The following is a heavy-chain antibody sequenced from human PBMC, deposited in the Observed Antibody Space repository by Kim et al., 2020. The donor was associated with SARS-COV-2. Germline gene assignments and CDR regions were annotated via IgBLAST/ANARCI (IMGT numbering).Heavy chain of an antibody. V-gene: IGHV4-59*01. CDR3: ARALEPRANWFDP. D-gene: IGHD1-1*01. J-gene: IGHJ5*02. Sequence: SETLSLTCTVSGGSISSYYWSWIRQPPGKGLEWIGYIYYSGSTNYNPSLKSRVTISVDTSKNQFSLKLSSVTAADTAVYYCARALEPRANWFDPWGQGTLVTVSS. CDR1: GGSISSYY. CDR2: IYYSGST.